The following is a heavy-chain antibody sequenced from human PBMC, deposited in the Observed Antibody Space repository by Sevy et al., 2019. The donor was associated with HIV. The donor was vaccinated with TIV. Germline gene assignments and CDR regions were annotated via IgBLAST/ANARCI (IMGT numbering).Heavy chain of an antibody. V-gene: IGHV3-30*09. D-gene: IGHD2-21*01. CDR1: GFTFSTYA. Sequence: GGSLRLSCAGSGFTFSTYAMHWVRQTPGRGLEWVSTISYDGFNKYYRDCVKGRFAISRDNSKNTQYLQMNSLRVEDTAVYYCVIPFSGGGGGYWGQGTLVTVSS. CDR2: ISYDGFNK. J-gene: IGHJ4*02. CDR3: VIPFSGGGGGY.